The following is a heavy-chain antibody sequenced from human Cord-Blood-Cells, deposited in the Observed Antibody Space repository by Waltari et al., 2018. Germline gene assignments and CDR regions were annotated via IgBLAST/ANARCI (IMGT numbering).Heavy chain of an antibody. CDR1: GGSISSYY. CDR3: ARGGFDWLFQGLDFDL. V-gene: IGHV4-59*01. D-gene: IGHD3-9*01. Sequence: QVQLQESGPGLVKPSETLSLTCTVSGGSISSYYWSWIRQPPGKGLEWIGYIYYSGSTTYHPSLKSRVTISVATSKNQFYLKLSSVTAADTAVYYCARGGFDWLFQGLDFDLWGRGTLVTVSS. CDR2: IYYSGST. J-gene: IGHJ2*01.